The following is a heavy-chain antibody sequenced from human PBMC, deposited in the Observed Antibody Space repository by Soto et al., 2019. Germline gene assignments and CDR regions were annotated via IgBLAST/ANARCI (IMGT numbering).Heavy chain of an antibody. D-gene: IGHD6-13*01. V-gene: IGHV4-31*03. CDR3: ARDLYSSSWYWFDP. Sequence: SETLSLTCSVSGGSISSGGYYWSWIRQHPGKGLEWIGYIYYSGSTYYNPSLKSRVTISVDTSKNQFSLKLSSVTAADTAVYYCARDLYSSSWYWFDPWGQGTLVTVSS. J-gene: IGHJ5*02. CDR2: IYYSGST. CDR1: GGSISSGGYY.